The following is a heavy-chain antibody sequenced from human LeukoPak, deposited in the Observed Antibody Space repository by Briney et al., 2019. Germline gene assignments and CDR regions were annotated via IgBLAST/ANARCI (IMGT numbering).Heavy chain of an antibody. J-gene: IGHJ6*02. CDR1: GGSFSGYY. V-gene: IGHV4-34*01. D-gene: IGHD2-15*01. CDR2: INHSGNT. Sequence: SETLSLTCAVYGGSFSGYYWSWIRQPPGKGLEWIGEINHSGNTNYNPSLKSRVTISVDTSKNRFSLKLTSVTAADTAVYYCARHLGPGWHAMDVWGQGTTVTVSS. CDR3: ARHLGPGWHAMDV.